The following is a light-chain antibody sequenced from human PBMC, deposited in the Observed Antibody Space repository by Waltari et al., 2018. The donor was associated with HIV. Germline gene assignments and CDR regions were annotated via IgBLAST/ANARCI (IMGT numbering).Light chain of an antibody. CDR2: DVS. CDR1: SSDVGGYNY. CDR3: SSYTTSSTLV. Sequence: QSALTQPASVSGSPGQSITISCTGTSSDVGGYNYVSWYQQHPGKVPKLMIHDVSNRPSGVSNRFSGSKSGNTASLTISGLQAEDEADYYCSSYTTSSTLVFGGGTKVTVL. J-gene: IGLJ2*01. V-gene: IGLV2-14*03.